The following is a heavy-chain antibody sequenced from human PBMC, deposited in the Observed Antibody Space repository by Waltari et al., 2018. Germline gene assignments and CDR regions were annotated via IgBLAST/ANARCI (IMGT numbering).Heavy chain of an antibody. J-gene: IGHJ4*02. D-gene: IGHD4-17*01. CDR1: GFTFSTYA. CDR2: LSGGGGTT. CDR3: AKSLRGVTTGYFDF. V-gene: IGHV3-23*01. Sequence: EVQLLESGGGLVQPGGSLRLSCAASGFTFSTYAMTWVRQAPGKGLEWVSVLSGGGGTTYYADSVKGRFTISRDNSKNTLYLQMNRLRGEDTAVYYCAKSLRGVTTGYFDFWGQGTLVTVSS.